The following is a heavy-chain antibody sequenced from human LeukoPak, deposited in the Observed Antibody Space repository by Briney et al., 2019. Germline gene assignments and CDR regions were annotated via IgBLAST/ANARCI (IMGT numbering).Heavy chain of an antibody. CDR1: GFTFSTYA. D-gene: IGHD6-19*01. Sequence: PGGSLRLSCAASGFTFSTYAMSWVRQAPGKGLEWVSSVSGSGSGDTTYYADSVKGRFTISRDNSKNTLYLQMNSLRAEDTAVYYCAKDGNGYANGWYYFGYWGQGTLVTVSS. J-gene: IGHJ4*02. V-gene: IGHV3-23*01. CDR2: VSGSGSGDTT. CDR3: AKDGNGYANGWYYFGY.